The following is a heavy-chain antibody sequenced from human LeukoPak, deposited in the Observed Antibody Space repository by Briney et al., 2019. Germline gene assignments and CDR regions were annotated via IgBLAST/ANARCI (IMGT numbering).Heavy chain of an antibody. D-gene: IGHD3-9*01. V-gene: IGHV3-21*01. Sequence: GGSLRLSCAASGFTFRSYSMNWVRQAPGKGLEWVSSISSSSSYIYYADSVKGRFTISRDNAKNSLYLQMNSLRAEDTAVYYCARDGYDILTGYPYYGMDVWGQGTTVTVSS. CDR3: ARDGYDILTGYPYYGMDV. J-gene: IGHJ6*02. CDR1: GFTFRSYS. CDR2: ISSSSSYI.